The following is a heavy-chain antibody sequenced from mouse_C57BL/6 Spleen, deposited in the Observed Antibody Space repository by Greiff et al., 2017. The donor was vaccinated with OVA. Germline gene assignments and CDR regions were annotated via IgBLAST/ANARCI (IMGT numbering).Heavy chain of an antibody. J-gene: IGHJ1*03. CDR1: GYSITSGYY. V-gene: IGHV3-6*01. CDR2: ISYDGSN. Sequence: ESGPGLVKPSQSLSLTCSVTGYSITSGYYWNWIRQFPGNKLEWMGYISYDGSNNYNPSLKNRISITRDTSKNQFFLKLNSVTTEDTATYYCAREGLRYFDVWGTGTTVTVSS. CDR3: AREGLRYFDV.